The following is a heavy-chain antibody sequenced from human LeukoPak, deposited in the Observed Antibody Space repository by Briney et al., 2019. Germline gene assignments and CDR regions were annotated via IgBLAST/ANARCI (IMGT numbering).Heavy chain of an antibody. CDR3: ARDGGHSYGYGYDY. J-gene: IGHJ4*02. V-gene: IGHV3-48*02. Sequence: YPGGSLRLSCAASGFTFSRYIMNWVRQAPGKGLEWISYISPSSTSIHYADSVKGRFTISRDNAKNSLYLQMNSLRDDDTAVYYCARDGGHSYGYGYDYWGQGTQVTVSS. CDR1: GFTFSRYI. D-gene: IGHD5-18*01. CDR2: ISPSSTSI.